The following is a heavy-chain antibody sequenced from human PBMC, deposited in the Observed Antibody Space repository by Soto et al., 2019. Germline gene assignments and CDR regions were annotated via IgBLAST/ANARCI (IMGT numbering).Heavy chain of an antibody. V-gene: IGHV3-48*02. J-gene: IGHJ4*02. D-gene: IGHD1-1*01. CDR1: GFIFSPSR. CDR3: AMSTTDYFDY. Sequence: VQLVESGGGLVQPGGSLRLSCAASGFIFSPSRMNWVRQAPGKGLEWVSHISSSGSTIYYADSVKGRFTISRDSAKNSLYLQMNSLRDEDTAVYYCAMSTTDYFDYWGQGTLVTVSS. CDR2: ISSSGSTI.